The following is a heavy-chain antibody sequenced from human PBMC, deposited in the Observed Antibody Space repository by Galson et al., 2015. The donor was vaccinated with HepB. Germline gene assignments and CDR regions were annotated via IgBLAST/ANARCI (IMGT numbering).Heavy chain of an antibody. CDR3: ARDQRSLWFGEVSAGA. CDR2: ISSSSSTI. Sequence: SLRLSCAASGFTFSSYSMIWVRQATGKGLEWVSYISSSSSTIYYADSEKGRFTISRDNAKNSLYLQMNSLRAEDTAVYYCARDQRSLWFGEVSAGAWGQGTLVTVSS. V-gene: IGHV3-48*04. D-gene: IGHD3-10*01. CDR1: GFTFSSYS. J-gene: IGHJ5*02.